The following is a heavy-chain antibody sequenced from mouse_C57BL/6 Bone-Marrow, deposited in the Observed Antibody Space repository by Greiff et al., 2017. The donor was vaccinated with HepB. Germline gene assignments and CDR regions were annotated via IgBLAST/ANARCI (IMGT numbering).Heavy chain of an antibody. Sequence: DVKLVESGGGLVQPGGSLKLSCAASGFTFSDYYMYWVRQTPEKRLEWVAYISNGGGSTYYPDTVKGRFTISRDNAKNTLYLQMSRLKSEDTAMYYCARNDYDGVDYWGQGTTLTVSS. J-gene: IGHJ2*01. V-gene: IGHV5-12*01. CDR3: ARNDYDGVDY. CDR1: GFTFSDYY. CDR2: ISNGGGST. D-gene: IGHD2-4*01.